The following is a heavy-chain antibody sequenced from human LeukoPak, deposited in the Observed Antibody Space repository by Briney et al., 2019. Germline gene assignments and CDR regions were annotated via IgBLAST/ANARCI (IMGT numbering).Heavy chain of an antibody. CDR1: GYSFTTYW. CDR2: IYPGDSDT. V-gene: IGHV5-51*01. D-gene: IGHD3-22*01. J-gene: IGHJ4*02. CDR3: ARSNYYDSYTNY. Sequence: KPGESLKISCKGSGYSFTTYWIAWVRQLPGKGLEWMGIIYPGDSDTRYSPSFQGQVTISADESISTAYLQWSSLKASDTAMYYCARSNYYDSYTNYWGQGTLVTVSS.